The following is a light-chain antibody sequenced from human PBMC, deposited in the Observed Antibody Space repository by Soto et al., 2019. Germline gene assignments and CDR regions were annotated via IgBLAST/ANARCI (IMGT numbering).Light chain of an antibody. Sequence: EIVLTQSPATLSLSPGERATLSCRASQSVRSYLAWYQQKPGQAPRLLIYKASNRATGIPSRFSGSGSGTDFTLTISSLEPEDFAVYYCQQRSDWPLTFGGGTKVELK. CDR2: KAS. V-gene: IGKV3-11*01. CDR3: QQRSDWPLT. J-gene: IGKJ4*01. CDR1: QSVRSY.